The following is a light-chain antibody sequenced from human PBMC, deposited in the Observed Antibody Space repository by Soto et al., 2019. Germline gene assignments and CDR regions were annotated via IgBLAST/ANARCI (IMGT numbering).Light chain of an antibody. CDR3: SSYTTSSTLI. Sequence: QSALTQPASVSGSPGQSITISCTGTNSDVGRYKYVSWYQQYPGKAPKLMIYEVSHRPSGVSNRFSGSKSGNTASLTISGLQAEDEADYYCSSYTTSSTLIFGGGTKLTVL. CDR2: EVS. CDR1: NSDVGRYKY. V-gene: IGLV2-14*01. J-gene: IGLJ2*01.